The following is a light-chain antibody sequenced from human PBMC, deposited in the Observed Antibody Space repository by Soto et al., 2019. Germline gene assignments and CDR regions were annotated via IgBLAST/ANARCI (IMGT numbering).Light chain of an antibody. V-gene: IGLV2-14*01. J-gene: IGLJ2*01. CDR3: SSYTSTNTLDVV. CDR1: NNDIGSYSY. CDR2: QVT. Sequence: QSALTQPASVSGSPGQSITISCTRSNNDIGSYSYVSWYQQYPGKSPKLMIYQVTNRPSEVSNRFSGSKSGKPASLTIPGLQAEDEAIYYCSSYTSTNTLDVVFGGGTKVTVL.